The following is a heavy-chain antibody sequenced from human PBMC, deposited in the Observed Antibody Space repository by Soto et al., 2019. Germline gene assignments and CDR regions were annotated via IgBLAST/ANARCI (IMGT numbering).Heavy chain of an antibody. V-gene: IGHV5-10-1*01. CDR2: IDPSDSYT. CDR3: ARRVYDNNAYNFDY. D-gene: IGHD3-22*01. Sequence: VVSLKISCRGSEYSCTSYWISWVRQMPGKGLEWIGRIDPSDSYTNYSPSFQGHVTISADKSIRTAYLQWSSLKASDTAMYYCARRVYDNNAYNFDYWGQGPLGTVSS. CDR1: EYSCTSYW. J-gene: IGHJ4*02.